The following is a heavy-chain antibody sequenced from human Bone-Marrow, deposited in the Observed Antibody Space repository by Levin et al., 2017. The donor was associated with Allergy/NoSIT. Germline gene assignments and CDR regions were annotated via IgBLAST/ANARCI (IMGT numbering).Heavy chain of an antibody. D-gene: IGHD5-18*01. CDR1: GFTFSSYG. CDR3: AKEGTAMVLCRACYYYGMDV. Sequence: GESLKISCAASGFTFSSYGMHWVRQAPGKGLEWVAVISYDGSNKYYADSVKGRFTISRDNSKNTLYLQMNSLRAEDTAVYYCAKEGTAMVLCRACYYYGMDVWGQGTTVTVSS. V-gene: IGHV3-30*18. CDR2: ISYDGSNK. J-gene: IGHJ6*02.